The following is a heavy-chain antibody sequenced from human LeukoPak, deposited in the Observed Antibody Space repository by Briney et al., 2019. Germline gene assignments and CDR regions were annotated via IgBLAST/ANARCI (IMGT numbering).Heavy chain of an antibody. J-gene: IGHJ4*02. CDR1: GFTVSDSY. CDR3: ATLASGYSSPFDY. V-gene: IGHV3-53*01. CDR2: IRSDGGST. D-gene: IGHD6-13*01. Sequence: GGSLRLSCAASGFTVSDSYMTWVRQAPGKGLEWVSFIRSDGGSTLYADSVKGRFTISRDNSKNTLYAEMTSLRAEDTAVYYCATLASGYSSPFDYWGQGTLVTVSS.